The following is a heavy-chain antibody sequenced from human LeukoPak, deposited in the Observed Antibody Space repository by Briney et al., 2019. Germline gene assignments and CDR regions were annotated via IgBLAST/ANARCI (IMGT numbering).Heavy chain of an antibody. CDR2: IYFSGSA. J-gene: IGHJ3*02. CDR1: GGPISGYY. D-gene: IGHD2-2*01. Sequence: PSETLSLTCIVSGGPISGYYWSWIRQPPGRGLEWIGYIYFSGSADYNPSLKSRATISVDTSKNQFSLKLSSVTAADTAVYYCARAECRSTSCYAWRDGFHIWGQGTMVTVFS. CDR3: ARAECRSTSCYAWRDGFHI. V-gene: IGHV4-59*01.